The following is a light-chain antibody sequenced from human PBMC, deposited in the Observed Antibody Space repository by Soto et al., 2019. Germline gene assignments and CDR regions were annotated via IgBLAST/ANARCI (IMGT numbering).Light chain of an antibody. J-gene: IGKJ1*01. CDR1: QSISSW. Sequence: DIQMTQSPSTLSASVGDRVTITCRASQSISSWLAWYQQKPGKAPKLLIYKASSLESGVPSRFSGSGSGTEFTLTISSLQPDDFATYYCQHHGAFGAGTKVEIK. V-gene: IGKV1-5*03. CDR2: KAS. CDR3: QHHGA.